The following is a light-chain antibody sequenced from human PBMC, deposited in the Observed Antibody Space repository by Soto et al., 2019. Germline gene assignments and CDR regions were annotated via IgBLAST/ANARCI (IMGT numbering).Light chain of an antibody. J-gene: IGKJ5*01. V-gene: IGKV3-11*01. CDR2: DAS. CDR3: QQRSAGVT. Sequence: EIGLTQSPGPLSLSPGERATLSCRASQSISNYLAWYQHKPGQAPRLLIYDASNRATATPPRFSGSGSGTDFTLTISSLEPEDFAVYYCQQRSAGVTFGQGTRLEIK. CDR1: QSISNY.